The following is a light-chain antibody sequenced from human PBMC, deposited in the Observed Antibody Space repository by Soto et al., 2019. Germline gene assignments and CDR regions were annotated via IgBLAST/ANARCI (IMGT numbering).Light chain of an antibody. Sequence: EIVLTQSPGTLSLSPGERATLSCRASQRVSSSYLAWYQQKPGQAPRLLIYGASSRPTGIPDRFSGSGSGQDFTLTISRLEPEDFAVYYCHQYGSSPRTFGQGPKVEIK. CDR2: GAS. V-gene: IGKV3-20*01. CDR3: HQYGSSPRT. CDR1: QRVSSSY. J-gene: IGKJ1*01.